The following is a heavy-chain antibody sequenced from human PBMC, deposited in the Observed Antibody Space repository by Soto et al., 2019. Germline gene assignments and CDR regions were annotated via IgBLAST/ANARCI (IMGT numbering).Heavy chain of an antibody. J-gene: IGHJ6*02. CDR1: RYTFTSYY. CDR2: INPSGGST. Sequence: GASVKVSCKASRYTFTSYYMHWVRQAPGQGLEWMGIINPSGGSTSYAQKFQGRVTMTRDTSTSTVYMELSSLRSEDTAVYYCARVGITIFGVVMGYYYGMDVWGQGTTVTVSS. CDR3: ARVGITIFGVVMGYYYGMDV. V-gene: IGHV1-46*01. D-gene: IGHD3-3*01.